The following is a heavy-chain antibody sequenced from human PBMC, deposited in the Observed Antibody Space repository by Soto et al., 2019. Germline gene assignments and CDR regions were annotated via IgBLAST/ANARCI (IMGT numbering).Heavy chain of an antibody. Sequence: TLSLTCTVSGGSISSGGDYWSWNRQHPGKGMEWIGDIDYSGSTYYNPSLKSRVTISVDTSKNQFSLKLSSVTAADPAVYYCATVVYGGAFDIWGQGTMVTVSS. V-gene: IGHV4-31*03. D-gene: IGHD4-17*01. CDR1: GGSISSGGDY. CDR2: IDYSGST. J-gene: IGHJ3*02. CDR3: ATVVYGGAFDI.